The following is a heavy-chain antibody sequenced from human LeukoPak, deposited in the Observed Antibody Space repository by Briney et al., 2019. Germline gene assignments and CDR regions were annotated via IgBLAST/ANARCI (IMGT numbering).Heavy chain of an antibody. D-gene: IGHD6-13*01. CDR2: IKQHGSEK. J-gene: IGHJ4*02. Sequence: GGSLRLSCAASGFTFPSYCMTWVRQAPGKGLEWVANIKQHGSEKYYVDSVKGRFTISRDDAKNSLYLQMNSLRDEDTAVYYCTRGGQTSSWFWVDWGQGTLVTVSS. CDR1: GFTFPSYC. V-gene: IGHV3-7*01. CDR3: TRGGQTSSWFWVD.